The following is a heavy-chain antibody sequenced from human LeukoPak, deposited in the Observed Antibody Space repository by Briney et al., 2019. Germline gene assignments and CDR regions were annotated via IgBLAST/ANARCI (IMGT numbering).Heavy chain of an antibody. Sequence: SETLSLTCAVYGGAFNGYYWSWIRQPPGKGLEWIGEINHGVSTNYNPSLKSRVTILVDTSKNQFSLKLSSVTAADTAVYYWTRGGSYVRIADYWGQGTLVTVSS. CDR2: INHGVST. D-gene: IGHD1-26*01. CDR3: TRGGSYVRIADY. J-gene: IGHJ4*02. CDR1: GGAFNGYY. V-gene: IGHV4-34*01.